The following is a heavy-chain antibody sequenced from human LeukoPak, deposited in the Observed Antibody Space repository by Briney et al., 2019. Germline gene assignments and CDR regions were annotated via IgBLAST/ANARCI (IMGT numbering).Heavy chain of an antibody. CDR3: ARLRDYGGLNFYYSTAV. CDR1: RGSFTSRFFY. Sequence: SETLSHICTVPRGSFTSRFFYWGCIRQPRGKGSDWMGNFYSSGSTYYLPTLKRRVTISVDTSKDQFSLTTNSLTAADTAVYYYARLRDYGGLNFYYSTAVWGLGTAVTVSS. J-gene: IGHJ6*03. V-gene: IGHV4-39*01. CDR2: FYSSGST. D-gene: IGHD4-23*01.